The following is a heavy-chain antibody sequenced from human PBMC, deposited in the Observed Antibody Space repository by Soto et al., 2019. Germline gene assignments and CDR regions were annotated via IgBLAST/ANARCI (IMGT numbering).Heavy chain of an antibody. Sequence: PGGSLRLSCAASGFTFSSYAMSWVRQAPGKGLEWVSAISGSGGSTYYADSVKGRFTISRDNSKNTLYLQMNSLRAEDTAVYYCAKTYMARRHIPQTFDYWGQGTRVTVAS. J-gene: IGHJ4*02. D-gene: IGHD3-10*01. CDR2: ISGSGGST. V-gene: IGHV3-23*01. CDR3: AKTYMARRHIPQTFDY. CDR1: GFTFSSYA.